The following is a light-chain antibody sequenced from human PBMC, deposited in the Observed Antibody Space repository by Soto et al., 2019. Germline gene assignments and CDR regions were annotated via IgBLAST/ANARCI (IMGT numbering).Light chain of an antibody. CDR3: QQYAGS. V-gene: IGKV3-20*01. Sequence: EIVLTPSPGTLSLSPVERATLSCRASQSVSSSSLAWYQQKPGQSPRLLIYGASSRATGIPDRFSGRGSGTDFTLTISRLEPKDFAVYYCQQYAGSFGGGTKVDIK. J-gene: IGKJ4*02. CDR2: GAS. CDR1: QSVSSSS.